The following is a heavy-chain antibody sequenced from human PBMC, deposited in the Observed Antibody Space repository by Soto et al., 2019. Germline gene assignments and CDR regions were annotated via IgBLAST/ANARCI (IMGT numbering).Heavy chain of an antibody. D-gene: IGHD3-22*01. J-gene: IGHJ4*02. Sequence: SEALCLTWSVSGGSVSTGNYYGSWIRQPPGKGLEWIGYLYYSGRLNYNPSLRSRVTISPDTSKNQFSLRLSSVTAADKAVYYCARDPGYDSSGYFVDYWGQG. V-gene: IGHV4-61*01. CDR3: ARDPGYDSSGYFVDY. CDR1: GGSVSTGNYY. CDR2: LYYSGRL.